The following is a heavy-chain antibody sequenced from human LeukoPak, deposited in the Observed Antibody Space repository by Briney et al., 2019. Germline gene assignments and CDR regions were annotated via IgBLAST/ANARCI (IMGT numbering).Heavy chain of an antibody. Sequence: PGGSLRLSCSASGFTFSSYGMHWVRQAPGKGLQWMAVISYDGSNKYYADSVKGRFTISRDNSKSTLYLQMNSLRAEDTAVYYCAKDPPRELIYTFDYWGQGTLVTVSS. CDR2: ISYDGSNK. J-gene: IGHJ4*02. CDR3: AKDPPRELIYTFDY. CDR1: GFTFSSYG. D-gene: IGHD3-10*01. V-gene: IGHV3-30*18.